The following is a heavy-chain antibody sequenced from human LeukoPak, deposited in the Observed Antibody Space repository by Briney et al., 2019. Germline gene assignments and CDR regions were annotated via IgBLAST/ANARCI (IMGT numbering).Heavy chain of an antibody. CDR1: GYTFTSYG. J-gene: IGHJ4*02. CDR2: ISAYNGNT. D-gene: IGHD3-10*01. CDR3: ARARFEYYYGSGSYYTPHFDY. Sequence: ASVKVSCKASGYTFTSYGISWVRQAPGQGLEWMGWISAYNGNTNYAQKLQGRVTMTTDTSTSTAYMELRSLRSDDTAVYYCARARFEYYYGSGSYYTPHFDYWGQGTLVTVSS. V-gene: IGHV1-18*01.